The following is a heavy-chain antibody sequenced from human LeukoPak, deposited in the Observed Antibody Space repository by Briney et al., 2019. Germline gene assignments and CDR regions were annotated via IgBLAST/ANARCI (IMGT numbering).Heavy chain of an antibody. V-gene: IGHV3-30*04. Sequence: PGRSLRLSCAASGFTFSSYAMHWVRQAPGKGLEWVAVISYDGSNKYYADSVKGRFTISRDNSKNTLYLQMNSLRAEDTAVYYCASIPAVRYFDWLLPGEDFDYWGQGTLVTVSS. J-gene: IGHJ4*02. D-gene: IGHD3-9*01. CDR3: ASIPAVRYFDWLLPGEDFDY. CDR1: GFTFSSYA. CDR2: ISYDGSNK.